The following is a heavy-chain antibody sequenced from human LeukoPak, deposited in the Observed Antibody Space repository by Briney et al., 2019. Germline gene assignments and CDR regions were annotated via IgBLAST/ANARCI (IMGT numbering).Heavy chain of an antibody. V-gene: IGHV4-4*07. D-gene: IGHD3-22*01. Sequence: PSETLSLTCTVSGGSISSDYWSWIRQPAGKGLEWIGRIYTTGGTNFNPSLKSRGTMSVDTSKNQFSLKLRSVTAADTAVSYCARDRYDSVYNWFDPWGQGTLVTVSS. CDR3: ARDRYDSVYNWFDP. CDR2: IYTTGGT. CDR1: GGSISSDY. J-gene: IGHJ5*02.